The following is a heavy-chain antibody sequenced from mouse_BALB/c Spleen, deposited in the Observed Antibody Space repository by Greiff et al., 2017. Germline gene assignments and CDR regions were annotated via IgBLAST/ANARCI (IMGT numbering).Heavy chain of an antibody. V-gene: IGHV5-6-5*01. CDR3: ARGHDEFAY. CDR2: ISSGGST. CDR1: GFTFSSYA. Sequence: EVQRVESGGGLVKPGGSLKLSCAASGFTFSSYAMSWVRQTPEKRLEWVASISSGGSTYYPDSVKGRFTISRDNARNILYLQMSSLRSEDTAMYYSARGHDEFAYWGQWTLVTVSA. D-gene: IGHD2-12*01. J-gene: IGHJ3*01.